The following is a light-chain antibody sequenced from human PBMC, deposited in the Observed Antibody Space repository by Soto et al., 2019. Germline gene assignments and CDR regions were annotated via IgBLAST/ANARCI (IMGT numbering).Light chain of an antibody. J-gene: IGKJ2*01. CDR3: QQQGT. CDR2: AAS. V-gene: IGKV3-20*01. CDR1: RGLISSY. Sequence: EIVLTQSPGTLSLSPGERATLSCRASRGLISSYVVWYQQNPAQPPRLLIYAASRRATGIPDRFSGSGSATEYTLTISRLEPEDFAVYYCQQQGTFGQGTKLEIK.